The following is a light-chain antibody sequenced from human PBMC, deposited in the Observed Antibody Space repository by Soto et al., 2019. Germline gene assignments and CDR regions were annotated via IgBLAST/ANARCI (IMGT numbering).Light chain of an antibody. V-gene: IGKV3-15*01. Sequence: IVMTQSPVTLSVSPGERVALSCRASQSVGDNLAWYQKKPGQAPRLLIYAASTRATGIAARFSGSGSGTEFTLTISSLQSEDFAVYYCQQRSSWPITFGQGTRLEIK. CDR2: AAS. CDR3: QQRSSWPIT. CDR1: QSVGDN. J-gene: IGKJ5*01.